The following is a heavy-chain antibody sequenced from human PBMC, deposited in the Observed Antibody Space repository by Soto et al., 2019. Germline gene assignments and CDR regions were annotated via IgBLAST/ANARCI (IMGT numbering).Heavy chain of an antibody. V-gene: IGHV3-11*06. J-gene: IGHJ6*02. CDR1: GFTFSDYY. D-gene: IGHD3-10*01. Sequence: GGSLRLSCAASGFTFSDYYMSWIRQAPAKGLEWVSYISSSSSYTNYADSVKGRFTISRDNAKNSLYLQMNSLRAEDTAVYYCARGLLVRGVIITWNYGMDVWGQGTTVTVSS. CDR2: ISSSSSYT. CDR3: ARGLLVRGVIITWNYGMDV.